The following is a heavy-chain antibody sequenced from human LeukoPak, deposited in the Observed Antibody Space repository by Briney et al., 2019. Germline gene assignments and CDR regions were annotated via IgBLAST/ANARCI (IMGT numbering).Heavy chain of an antibody. V-gene: IGHV1-2*02. CDR1: GYTFTGYY. CDR2: INPNSGGT. D-gene: IGHD6-6*01. J-gene: IGHJ6*02. Sequence: ASVTVSCMASGYTFTGYYMHWVRQPPGQGVEWMGWINPNSGGTNYAQKFQGRVTMTRDTSISTAYMELSRLRSDDTAVYYCAREYAEYSAPYYYYYYGMDVWGQGTTVTVSS. CDR3: AREYAEYSAPYYYYYYGMDV.